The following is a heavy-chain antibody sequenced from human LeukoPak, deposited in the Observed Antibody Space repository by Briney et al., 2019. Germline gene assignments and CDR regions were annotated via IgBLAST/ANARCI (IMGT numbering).Heavy chain of an antibody. Sequence: ASVKVSCKASGYAFTSYAMHWVRQAPGQRLEWMGWINAGNDNTKYSQKFQGRVTITRDTSASTAYMELSSLRSEDTAVYYCARDLGYCTGGTCYPNWFDPWGQGTLVTVSS. D-gene: IGHD2-15*01. CDR2: INAGNDNT. V-gene: IGHV1-3*01. CDR1: GYAFTSYA. CDR3: ARDLGYCTGGTCYPNWFDP. J-gene: IGHJ5*02.